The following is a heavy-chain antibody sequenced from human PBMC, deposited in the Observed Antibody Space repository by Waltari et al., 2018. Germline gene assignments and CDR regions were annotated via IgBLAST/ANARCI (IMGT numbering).Heavy chain of an antibody. Sequence: ESGPEVVKASETLTLTCSVSGVSIHSYVWSWIRQPAGEGLEWLALIYWDDDKRYRPSLRTRLTIAKDSAKNHVVLTMTNVDPVDTATYFCAHRRGTGNTIGFDVWGQGTVVTISS. D-gene: IGHD1-1*01. V-gene: IGHV2-5*08. CDR2: IYWDDDK. CDR3: AHRRGTGNTIGFDV. J-gene: IGHJ3*01. CDR1: GVSIHSYV.